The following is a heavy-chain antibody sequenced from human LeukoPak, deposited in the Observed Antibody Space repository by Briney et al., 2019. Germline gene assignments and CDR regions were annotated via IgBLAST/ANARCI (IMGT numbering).Heavy chain of an antibody. CDR1: GFTFSSHY. V-gene: IGHV3-7*01. J-gene: IGHJ4*02. CDR2: IKQDGSDK. Sequence: GESLRLSCAASGFTFSSHYMSWVRQAPGKGLEWVANIKQDGSDKYYVDSVKGRFTISRDNAKNSLFLQMNSLRAEDTAVYYCARSPRRALFDYWGQGTLVTVSS. CDR3: ARSPRRALFDY.